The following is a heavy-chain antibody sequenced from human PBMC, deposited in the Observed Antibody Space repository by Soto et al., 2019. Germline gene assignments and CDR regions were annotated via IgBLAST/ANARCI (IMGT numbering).Heavy chain of an antibody. CDR2: IIPIFGTA. CDR1: GGTFSSYA. V-gene: IGHV1-69*13. CDR3: AWLGYCSSTSCYMGDNWFDP. J-gene: IGHJ5*02. D-gene: IGHD2-2*01. Sequence: SVKVSCKASGGTFSSYAISWVRQAPGQGLEWMGGIIPIFGTANYAQKFLGRVTITADESTSTAYMELSSLRSEDTAVYYCAWLGYCSSTSCYMGDNWFDPWGQGTLVTVSS.